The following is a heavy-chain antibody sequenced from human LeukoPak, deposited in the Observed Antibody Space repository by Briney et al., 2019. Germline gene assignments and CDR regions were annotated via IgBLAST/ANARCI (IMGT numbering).Heavy chain of an antibody. CDR2: IRSKAYRGTT. CDR3: TRGPIQLWIHNAMDV. Sequence: GGSLRLSCTASGFTFGDHAMSWVRQAPGKGLEWVGFIRSKAYRGTTKYAASVKGRFTISRDDSRSIAYLQMNSLKIEDTAVYYCTRGPIQLWIHNAMDVWGQGTTVTVSS. J-gene: IGHJ6*02. CDR1: GFTFGDHA. V-gene: IGHV3-49*04. D-gene: IGHD5-18*01.